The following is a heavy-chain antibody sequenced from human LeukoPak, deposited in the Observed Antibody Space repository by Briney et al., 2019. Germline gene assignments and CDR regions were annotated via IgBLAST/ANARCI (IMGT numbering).Heavy chain of an antibody. J-gene: IGHJ5*02. Sequence: GGSLRLSYAASGFTFSSYEMNWVRQAPGKGLEWVSYISGSGSTIHYADSMKGRFTVSRDNAKNSLYLQMNSLRAEDTAIYYCARDRGGWYRWFDPWGQGTLVTVSS. D-gene: IGHD6-19*01. CDR3: ARDRGGWYRWFDP. V-gene: IGHV3-48*03. CDR1: GFTFSSYE. CDR2: ISGSGSTI.